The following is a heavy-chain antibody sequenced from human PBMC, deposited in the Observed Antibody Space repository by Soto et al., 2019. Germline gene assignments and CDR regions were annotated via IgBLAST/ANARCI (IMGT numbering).Heavy chain of an antibody. J-gene: IGHJ3*02. D-gene: IGHD3-3*01. CDR3: ARTYYDFWSGFYTAQDAFDI. CDR1: GYTFTSYD. CDR2: MNPNSGNT. V-gene: IGHV1-8*01. Sequence: ASVKVSCKASGYTFTSYDINWVRQATGQGLEWMGWMNPNSGNTGYAQKFQGRVTMTRNTSISTAYMELSSLRSEDTAVYYCARTYYDFWSGFYTAQDAFDIWGLGTMVTVSS.